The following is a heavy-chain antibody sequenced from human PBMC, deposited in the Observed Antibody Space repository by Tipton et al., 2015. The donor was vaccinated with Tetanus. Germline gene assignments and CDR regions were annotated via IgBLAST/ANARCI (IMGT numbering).Heavy chain of an antibody. V-gene: IGHV4-59*12. J-gene: IGHJ5*01. CDR3: ARDGWGLTNWFDS. Sequence: QLVQSGPEVKPSETLSLTCTVSGDSISSYYWSWIRQPPGRGLEWIGYIYYSGSTNYNPSLRSRVTISVDTSKNQFSLKLSSVTAADTAVYYCARDGWGLTNWFDSWGQGTLVTVSS. CDR1: GDSISSYY. D-gene: IGHD4/OR15-4a*01. CDR2: IYYSGST.